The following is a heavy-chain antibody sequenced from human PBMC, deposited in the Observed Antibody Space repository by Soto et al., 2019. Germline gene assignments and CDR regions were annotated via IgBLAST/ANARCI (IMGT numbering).Heavy chain of an antibody. CDR1: GFFFSAYC. J-gene: IGHJ5*02. V-gene: IGHV3-7*01. D-gene: IGHD3-10*01. Sequence: PGGSLRLSCAASGFFFSAYCMSWVRQAPGKGLEWVASIKQDGSETYYLDSVKGRFTFSRDNAKNSLDLQMSRLRAEDTAVYYCARWPEGFHPLSNNWFDPWGQGTPVTVSS. CDR3: ARWPEGFHPLSNNWFDP. CDR2: IKQDGSET.